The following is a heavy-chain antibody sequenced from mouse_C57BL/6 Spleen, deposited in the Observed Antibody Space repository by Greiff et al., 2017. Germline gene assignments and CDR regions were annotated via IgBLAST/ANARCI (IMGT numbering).Heavy chain of an antibody. D-gene: IGHD2-1*01. V-gene: IGHV1-26*01. CDR1: GYTFTDYY. CDR3: ARYPYGKFCDY. CDR2: INPNNGGT. Sequence: EVQLQQSGPELVKPGASVKISCKASGYTFTDYYMNWVKQSHGKSLEWIGDINPNNGGTSYNQKFKGKATLTVDKSSSTAYMELRSLTSDDSAVYYCARYPYGKFCDYWGQGTTLTVSS. J-gene: IGHJ2*01.